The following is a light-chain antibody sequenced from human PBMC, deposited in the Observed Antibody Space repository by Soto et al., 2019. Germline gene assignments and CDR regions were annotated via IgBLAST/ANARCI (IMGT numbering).Light chain of an antibody. CDR2: DVS. J-gene: IGLJ1*01. Sequence: QSLLTHPASVSGSPGQSITISCTGTSSDVGGYNYVSWYQQHPGKAPKLMIYDVSNRPSGVSNRFSGSKSGNTASLTISGLQAEDEADYYCSSYTSSSTVFGTGTKVTVL. CDR3: SSYTSSSTV. V-gene: IGLV2-14*01. CDR1: SSDVGGYNY.